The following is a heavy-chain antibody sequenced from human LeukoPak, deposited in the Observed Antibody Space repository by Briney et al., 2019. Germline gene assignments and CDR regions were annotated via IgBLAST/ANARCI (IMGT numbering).Heavy chain of an antibody. CDR2: IRNKGDGYTT. V-gene: IGHV3-72*01. D-gene: IGHD3-10*01. CDR3: GDLGSAGTDH. J-gene: IGHJ4*02. CDR1: GFPFTPHY. Sequence: PGGSLDLSFAASGFPFTPHYMDGVRQSPGRGPGWARLIRNKGDGYTTIYTASVKGRFTISRDHSKNSIYLQMHSLKTEDTAMYYCGDLGSAGTDHWGQGTLVTVSS.